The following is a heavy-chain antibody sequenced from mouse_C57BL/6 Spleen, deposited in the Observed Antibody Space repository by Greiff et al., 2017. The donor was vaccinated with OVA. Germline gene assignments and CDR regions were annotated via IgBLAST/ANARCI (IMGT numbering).Heavy chain of an antibody. CDR1: GFTFRNYW. V-gene: IGHV6-3*01. J-gene: IGHJ4*01. D-gene: IGHD2-1*01. Sequence: EVKLMESGGGLVQPGGSMKLSCVASGFTFRNYWMNWVRQSPEKGLEWVAQIRLKSDNYATHYAESVKGRFTISRDDSKSSVYLQMNNLRAEDTGIYYCTEAGNYGCYYAMDYWGQGTSVTVSS. CDR3: TEAGNYGCYYAMDY. CDR2: IRLKSDNYAT.